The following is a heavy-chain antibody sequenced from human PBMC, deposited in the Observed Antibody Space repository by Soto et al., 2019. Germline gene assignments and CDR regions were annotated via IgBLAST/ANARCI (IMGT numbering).Heavy chain of an antibody. J-gene: IGHJ4*02. Sequence: SVKVSCKASGGTFSSYAISWVRQAPGQGLEWMGGIIPIFGTANYAQKFQGRVTITADESTSTAYMELSSLRSEDTAVYYCARKGSSAYYGSGSYYRWDYWGQGTLVTVSS. V-gene: IGHV1-69*13. D-gene: IGHD3-10*01. CDR3: ARKGSSAYYGSGSYYRWDY. CDR2: IIPIFGTA. CDR1: GGTFSSYA.